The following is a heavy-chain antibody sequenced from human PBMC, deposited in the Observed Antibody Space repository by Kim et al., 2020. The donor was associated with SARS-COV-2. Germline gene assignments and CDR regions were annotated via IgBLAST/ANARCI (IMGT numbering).Heavy chain of an antibody. CDR1: GGTFSSYA. J-gene: IGHJ6*02. D-gene: IGHD3-3*01. V-gene: IGHV1-69*13. CDR2: IIPIFGTA. CDR3: ARDLVDQKRYYDFWSGYYSLYYYGMDV. Sequence: SVKVSCKASGGTFSSYAISWVRQAPGQGLEWMGGIIPIFGTANYAQKFQGRVTITADESTSTAYMELSSLRSEDTAVYYCARDLVDQKRYYDFWSGYYSLYYYGMDVWGQGTTVTVSS.